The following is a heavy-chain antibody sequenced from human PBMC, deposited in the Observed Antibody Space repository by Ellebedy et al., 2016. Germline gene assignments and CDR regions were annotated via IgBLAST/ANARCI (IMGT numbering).Heavy chain of an antibody. CDR2: ISSSSSTI. CDR3: ARDRAQFATWIQLGGRGPLDY. J-gene: IGHJ4*02. Sequence: GESLKISCAASGFTFSSYSMNWVRQAPGKGLEWVSYISSSSSTIYYADSVKGRFTISRDNAKNSLYLQMNSLRAEDTAVYYCARDRAQFATWIQLGGRGPLDYWGQGTLVTVSS. D-gene: IGHD5-18*01. V-gene: IGHV3-48*01. CDR1: GFTFSSYS.